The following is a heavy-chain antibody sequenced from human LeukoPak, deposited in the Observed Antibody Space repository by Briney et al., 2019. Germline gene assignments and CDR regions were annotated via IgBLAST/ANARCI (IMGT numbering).Heavy chain of an antibody. V-gene: IGHV1-2*02. J-gene: IGHJ4*02. Sequence: GASVKVSCKASGYTFTGYYMHWVRQAPGQGLEWMGWINPNSGGTNYAQKFQGRVTMTRDTSISTAYMELSRLRSDDTAVYYCARGYGSGSYYVVHGDWGQGTLVTVSS. CDR3: ARGYGSGSYYVVHGD. CDR1: GYTFTGYY. D-gene: IGHD3-10*01. CDR2: INPNSGGT.